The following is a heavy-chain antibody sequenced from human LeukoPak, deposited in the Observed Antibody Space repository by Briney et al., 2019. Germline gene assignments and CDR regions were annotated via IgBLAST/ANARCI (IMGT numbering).Heavy chain of an antibody. CDR2: INPNSGGT. CDR1: GYTFTGYY. CDR3: ASASPWELLPYYFDY. V-gene: IGHV1-2*02. D-gene: IGHD1-26*01. J-gene: IGHJ4*02. Sequence: RASVKVSCKASGYTFTGYYMHWVRQAPGQGLEWMGWINPNSGGTNYAQKFQGRVTMTRDTSISTAYMELSRLRSDDTAVYYCASASPWELLPYYFDYWGQGTLVTVSS.